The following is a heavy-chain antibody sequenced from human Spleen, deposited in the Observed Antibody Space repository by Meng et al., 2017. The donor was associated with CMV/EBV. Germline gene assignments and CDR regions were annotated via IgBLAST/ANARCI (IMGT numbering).Heavy chain of an antibody. CDR2: MSPNSSNT. CDR3: ARAYGSGRFDP. V-gene: IGHV1-8*01. J-gene: IGHJ5*02. CDR1: GYTFDSYG. D-gene: IGHD3-10*01. Sequence: CKVSGYTFDSYGINWVRRATGEGLGWMKWMSPNSSNTGNAQGFQSRVSMTRNTSVNTAYMELSSLGSEDTAVYYCARAYGSGRFDPWGQGTLVTVSS.